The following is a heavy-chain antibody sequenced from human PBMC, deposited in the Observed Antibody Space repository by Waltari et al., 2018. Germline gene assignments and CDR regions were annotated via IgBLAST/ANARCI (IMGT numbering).Heavy chain of an antibody. D-gene: IGHD4-17*01. J-gene: IGHJ4*02. V-gene: IGHV4-38-2*01. CDR1: GDSITSASY. Sequence: QVQLQESGPGLVKPSETLSLTCAVSGDSITSASYWGWLRQPPGKGLEWIGYVYHFGSSSYNPSLKSRFTMSVDTSKRHFSLNLSSVTAADTAVYYCARHESAHYGGFDSWGRGTLVTVSA. CDR3: ARHESAHYGGFDS. CDR2: VYHFGSS.